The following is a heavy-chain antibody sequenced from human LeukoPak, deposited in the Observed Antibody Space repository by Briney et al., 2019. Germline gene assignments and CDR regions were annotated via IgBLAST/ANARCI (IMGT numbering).Heavy chain of an antibody. D-gene: IGHD1-1*01. CDR1: GFTFNNYW. CDR2: IQQDGSEK. V-gene: IGHV3-7*01. Sequence: GGSLRLSCAASGFTFNNYWMSWVRQAPGKGLEWVANIQQDGSEKYYVDSVKGRFTISRDNAKNSLFLQMNSLRAEDTAVYYCARGMDDTLMAPGFWGQGTLVTVSS. CDR3: ARGMDDTLMAPGF. J-gene: IGHJ4*02.